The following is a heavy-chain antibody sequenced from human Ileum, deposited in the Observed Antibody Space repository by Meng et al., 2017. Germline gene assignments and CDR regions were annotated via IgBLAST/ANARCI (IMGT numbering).Heavy chain of an antibody. CDR2: IHYRWSR. CDR1: GGSVSCASYD. J-gene: IGHJ4*02. D-gene: IGHD3-10*01. CDR3: ARFYGSGTFEVHDY. Sequence: ESVTGLVVPSENLSLHCNGSGGSVSCASYDWSWIRQPTGKGLEWIGLIHYRWSRNYNPSLKRRVTMSGDTSKNQVSLRLTSVTAADTAVYYCARFYGSGTFEVHDYWGQGTLVTVSS. V-gene: IGHV4-61*01.